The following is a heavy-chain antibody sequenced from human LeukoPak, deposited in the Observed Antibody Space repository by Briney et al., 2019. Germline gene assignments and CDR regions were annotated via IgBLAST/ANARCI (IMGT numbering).Heavy chain of an antibody. CDR2: VYYRGSA. V-gene: IGHV4-59*08. CDR1: GGSLGRYY. Sequence: SETLSLTCTFSGGSLGRYYWSWIRQSPGKGPEWVGFVYYRGSANYNPSLKSRVSISVDTENQFSLRVTSVTAADTATYYCARHLPVQLSSRPDYPLGLDYWGQGPRVTVS. CDR3: ARHLPVQLSSRPDYPLGLDY. J-gene: IGHJ4*02. D-gene: IGHD1-1*01.